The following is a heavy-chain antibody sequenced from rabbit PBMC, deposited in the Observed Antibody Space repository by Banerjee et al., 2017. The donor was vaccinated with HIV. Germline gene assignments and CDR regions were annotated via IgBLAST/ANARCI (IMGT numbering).Heavy chain of an antibody. CDR3: ARDLAGVIGWNFDL. CDR1: GFSLSSNDM. CDR2: IYTGSGSA. D-gene: IGHD4-1*01. J-gene: IGHJ4*01. V-gene: IGHV1S45*01. Sequence: QEQLEESGGGLVQPGGSLTLSCTVSGFSLSSNDMSWVRQAPGKGLEWIACIYTGSGSALYVSWAKGRFTISKTSSTTVTLQMTSLTAADTATYFCARDLAGVIGWNFDLWGPGTLVTVS.